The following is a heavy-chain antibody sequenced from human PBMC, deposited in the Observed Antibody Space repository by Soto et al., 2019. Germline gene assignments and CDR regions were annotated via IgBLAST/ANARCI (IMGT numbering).Heavy chain of an antibody. CDR2: IYYSGST. J-gene: IGHJ6*02. V-gene: IGHV4-39*01. Sequence: SETLSLTCTVSVGSISSSSYYWGWIRQPPGKGLEWIGSIYYSGSTYYNPSLKSRVTISVDTSKNQFSLKLSSVTAADTAVYYCARLGITIFDYYYGMDVWGQGTTVTVSS. CDR3: ARLGITIFDYYYGMDV. D-gene: IGHD3-3*01. CDR1: VGSISSSSYY.